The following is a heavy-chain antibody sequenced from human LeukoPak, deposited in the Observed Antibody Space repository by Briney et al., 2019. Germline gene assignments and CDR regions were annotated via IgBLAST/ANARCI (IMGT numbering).Heavy chain of an antibody. D-gene: IGHD3-3*01. CDR2: ISSSSSTI. V-gene: IGHV3-48*02. CDR1: GFTFSSYS. CDR3: ARDGDYDFWSGYYKPPDY. J-gene: IGHJ4*02. Sequence: GGSLRLSCAASGFTFSSYSMNWVRQAPGKGLEWVSYISSSSSTIYYADSVKGRFTISRDNAKNSLYLQMNSLRDEDTAVYYCARDGDYDFWSGYYKPPDYWGQGTLVTVSS.